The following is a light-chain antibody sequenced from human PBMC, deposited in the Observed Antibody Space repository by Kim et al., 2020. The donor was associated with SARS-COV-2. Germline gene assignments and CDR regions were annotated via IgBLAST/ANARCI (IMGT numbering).Light chain of an antibody. CDR1: QSVSSNY. CDR2: DTS. CDR3: QQYGSAPVT. V-gene: IGKV3-20*01. Sequence: SPGERATLSCRASQSVSSNYLAWYQQNSGQAPRLLIYDTSSRATGIPDRFSGSGSGTDFTLTINRLEPEDFAVYYCQQYGSAPVTFGQGTKVDIK. J-gene: IGKJ1*01.